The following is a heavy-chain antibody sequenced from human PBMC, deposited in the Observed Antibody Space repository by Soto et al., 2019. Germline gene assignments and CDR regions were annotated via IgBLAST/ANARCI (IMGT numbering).Heavy chain of an antibody. CDR2: SIPLFGTT. CDR3: AGDGAVTVTTSYFDY. J-gene: IGHJ4*02. CDR1: GGTFSRNA. Sequence: QVQLVQSGAEVKKPGSSVKVSCKASGGTFSRNAINWVRQAPGQGLEWMGGSIPLFGTTNYAQNSQGRVTVTADESTNTAYMELSSLRSEDTAVYYFAGDGAVTVTTSYFDYWGQGTLVSVSS. D-gene: IGHD4-17*01. V-gene: IGHV1-69*12.